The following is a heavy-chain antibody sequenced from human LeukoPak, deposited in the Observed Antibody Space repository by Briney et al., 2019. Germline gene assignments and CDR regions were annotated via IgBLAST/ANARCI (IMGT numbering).Heavy chain of an antibody. CDR3: ARSYYYDSSGYYHYDY. J-gene: IGHJ4*02. Sequence: ASVKVSCKASGYTFTSYGISWVRQAPGQGLEWIGWISAYNGNTNYAQKFQGRVTITADKSTSTAYMELSSLRSEDTAVYYCARSYYYDSSGYYHYDYWGQGTLVTVSS. V-gene: IGHV1-18*01. CDR2: ISAYNGNT. D-gene: IGHD3-22*01. CDR1: GYTFTSYG.